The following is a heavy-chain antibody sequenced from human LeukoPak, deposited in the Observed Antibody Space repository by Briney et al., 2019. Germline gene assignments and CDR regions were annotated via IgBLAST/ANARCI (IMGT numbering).Heavy chain of an antibody. D-gene: IGHD2/OR15-2a*01. CDR2: ISIYDGGR. J-gene: IGHJ5*02. CDR3: AKDPSNSVGRMTWFDP. V-gene: IGHV1-18*01. Sequence: ASGKVTCKTSGSTFRSRGFSRVRQAPGQGLGWMGWISIYDGGRKYAQKFQGRVTMTTDTSTTTAYMELRSLRSDDTAIYYCAKDPSNSVGRMTWFDPWGQGTLVTVSS. CDR1: GSTFRSRG.